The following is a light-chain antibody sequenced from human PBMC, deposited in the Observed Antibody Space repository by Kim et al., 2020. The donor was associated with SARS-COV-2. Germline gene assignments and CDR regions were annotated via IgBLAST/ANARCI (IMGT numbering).Light chain of an antibody. CDR3: QQYSDYPWT. Sequence: IQMTQSPSTLSASVGDRVTITCRASQGISSWLAWYQQKPGKAHNLLIYKASSLESGVPSRFSGSGSGTEFTLTISSLQPDDFATYYCQQYSDYPWTFGQGTKVDIK. CDR1: QGISSW. CDR2: KAS. J-gene: IGKJ1*01. V-gene: IGKV1-5*03.